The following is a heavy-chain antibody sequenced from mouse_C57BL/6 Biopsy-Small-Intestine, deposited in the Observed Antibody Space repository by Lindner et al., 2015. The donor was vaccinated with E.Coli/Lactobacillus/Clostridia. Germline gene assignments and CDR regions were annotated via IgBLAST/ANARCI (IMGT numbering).Heavy chain of an antibody. CDR1: GYTFTDYW. Sequence: VQLQESGAELMKPGASVKLSCKATGYTFTDYWIERVKQRPGHGLEWIGEILPGNGIATYNEKFKGKATFTADTSSNTAYMQLSSLTTEDSAIYYCAKWLLGAMDYWGQGTSVTVSS. V-gene: IGHV1-9*01. CDR2: ILPGNGIA. CDR3: AKWLLGAMDY. J-gene: IGHJ4*01. D-gene: IGHD2-3*01.